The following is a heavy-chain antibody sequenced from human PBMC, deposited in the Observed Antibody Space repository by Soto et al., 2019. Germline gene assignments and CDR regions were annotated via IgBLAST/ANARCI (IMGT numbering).Heavy chain of an antibody. CDR1: GYSIISGYY. Sequence: SETLSLTCAVSGYSIISGYYWGWIRQPPGKGLEWIGSIYHSGSTYYNPSLKSRVTISVDTSKNQFSLKLSSVTAADTAVYYCARHGYGSGSYYNGNWFAPWGQGTLVTIS. CDR2: IYHSGST. D-gene: IGHD3-10*01. V-gene: IGHV4-38-2*01. J-gene: IGHJ5*02. CDR3: ARHGYGSGSYYNGNWFAP.